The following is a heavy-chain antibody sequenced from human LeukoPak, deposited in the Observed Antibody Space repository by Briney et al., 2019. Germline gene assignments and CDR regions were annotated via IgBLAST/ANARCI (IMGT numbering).Heavy chain of an antibody. Sequence: ETLSLTCAVSGGSISSSNWWSWVRQAPGKGLEWVANIKQDGSEKYYVDSVKGRFTISRDNAKNSLYLQMNSLRVEDTAVYYCARDLPTSWGQGTLVTVSS. D-gene: IGHD3-16*01. CDR2: IKQDGSEK. CDR1: GGSISSSNW. CDR3: ARDLPTS. J-gene: IGHJ5*02. V-gene: IGHV3-7*01.